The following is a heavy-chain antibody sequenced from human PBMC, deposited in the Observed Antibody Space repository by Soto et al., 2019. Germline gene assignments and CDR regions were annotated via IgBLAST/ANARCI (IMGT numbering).Heavy chain of an antibody. V-gene: IGHV5-51*01. CDR3: ARHGVDTAMVGGYYYYYGMDV. J-gene: IGHJ6*02. CDR1: GYSFTSYW. CDR2: IYPGDSDT. D-gene: IGHD5-18*01. Sequence: GESLKISCKGSGYSFTSYWIGWVRQMPGKGLEWMGIIYPGDSDTRYSPSFQGQVTISADKSISTAYLQWSSLKASDTAMYYCARHGVDTAMVGGYYYYYGMDVWGQGTTVTVSS.